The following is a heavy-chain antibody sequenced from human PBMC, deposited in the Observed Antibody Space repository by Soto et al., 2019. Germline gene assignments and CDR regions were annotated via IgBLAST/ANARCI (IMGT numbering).Heavy chain of an antibody. J-gene: IGHJ4*02. CDR1: GGSISSPYW. CDR2: MYHSGST. V-gene: IGHV4-4*02. CDR3: ARKLVQTPYYFDY. D-gene: IGHD6-13*01. Sequence: QVQLQESGPGLVKPSGTLSLTCVVSGGSISSPYWWSWVRQPPGKGLEWIGEMYHSGSTNYNPSLNSRVSISVAKSKTQFSLKLSSVTAADTAVYYCARKLVQTPYYFDYWGQGTLVTVSS.